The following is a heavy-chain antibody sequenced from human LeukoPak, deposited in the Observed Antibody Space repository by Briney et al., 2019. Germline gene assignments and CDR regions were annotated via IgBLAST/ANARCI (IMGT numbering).Heavy chain of an antibody. CDR1: GYTFTGYY. CDR2: INPNSGGT. V-gene: IGHV1-2*02. Sequence: GASVKVSCKASGYTFTGYYMHWVRQAPGQGLEWMGWINPNSGGTNYAQKFQGRVTMTRDTSISTAYMELSRLRSDDTAVYYCARGSLRAVADRWFDPWGQGTLVTVSS. J-gene: IGHJ5*02. CDR3: ARGSLRAVADRWFDP. D-gene: IGHD6-19*01.